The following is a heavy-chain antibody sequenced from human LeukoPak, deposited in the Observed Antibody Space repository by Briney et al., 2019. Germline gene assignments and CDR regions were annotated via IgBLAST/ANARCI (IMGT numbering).Heavy chain of an antibody. CDR2: ISGSGGST. V-gene: IGHV3-23*01. CDR1: GFTFSSYA. J-gene: IGHJ4*02. D-gene: IGHD6-13*01. CDR3: ARGIAVAGIVGVFDY. Sequence: PGGSLRLSCAASGFTFSSYAMSWVRQAPGKGLEWVSAISGSGGSTYYADSVKGRFTISRDNSKNTLYHQMNSLRAEDTAVYYCARGIAVAGIVGVFDYWGQGILVTVSS.